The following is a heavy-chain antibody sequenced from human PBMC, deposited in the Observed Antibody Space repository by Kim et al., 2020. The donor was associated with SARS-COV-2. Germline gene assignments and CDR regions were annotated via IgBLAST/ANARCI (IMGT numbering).Heavy chain of an antibody. Sequence: SETLSLTCTVSGGSLSVYYWGWLRQPPGEGLEWIGSVSKSGTTYYNPSLDRRVTISVDTSKNQFSLSLTSVTAADATMYYCARHIEAFTGPGYYFDYWGLGTQVTVSA. D-gene: IGHD2-8*02. CDR3: ARHIEAFTGPGYYFDY. CDR1: GGSLSVYY. CDR2: VSKSGTT. V-gene: IGHV4-39*01. J-gene: IGHJ4*02.